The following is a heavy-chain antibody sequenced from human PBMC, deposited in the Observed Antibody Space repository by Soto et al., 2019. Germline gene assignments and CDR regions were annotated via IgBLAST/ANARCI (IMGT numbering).Heavy chain of an antibody. V-gene: IGHV3-53*04. Sequence: EVQLVESGGGLVQPGGSLRLSCAASGFTVSSNYMSWVRQAPGKGLEWVSVIYSGGSTYYADSVKGRFTISRHNSKNTLYLQMNSLRAEDTAVYYCARVFFGPVLRGEEDYWGQGTLVTVSS. CDR2: IYSGGST. D-gene: IGHD3-10*01. CDR3: ARVFFGPVLRGEEDY. J-gene: IGHJ4*02. CDR1: GFTVSSNY.